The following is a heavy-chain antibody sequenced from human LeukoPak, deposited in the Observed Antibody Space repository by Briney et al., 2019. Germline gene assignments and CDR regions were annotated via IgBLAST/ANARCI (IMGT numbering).Heavy chain of an antibody. CDR2: INSDGSIT. J-gene: IGHJ6*02. D-gene: IGHD5-18*01. CDR1: GFTFTTYW. CDR3: ARDAVDTANAV. V-gene: IGHV3-74*01. Sequence: GGSLRLSCAASGFTFTTYWVHWVRQAPGKGLVWVSHINSDGSITSYADSAKGRFTISRDNAKNTLYLQMNSLRAEDTAVYYCARDAVDTANAVWGQGTTVTVSS.